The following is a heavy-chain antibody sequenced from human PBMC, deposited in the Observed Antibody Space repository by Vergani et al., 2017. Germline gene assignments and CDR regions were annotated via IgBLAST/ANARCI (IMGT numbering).Heavy chain of an antibody. J-gene: IGHJ3*02. CDR2: INHSGST. CDR1: GGSFSGYY. Sequence: QVQLQQWGAGLLKPSETLSLTCAVYGGSFSGYYWSWIRQPPGKGLEWSGEINHSGSTNYNPSLKSRVTISVDTSKNQFSLKLSSVTAADTAVYYCARVFGVVRGVNAFDIWGQGTMVTVSS. V-gene: IGHV4-34*01. CDR3: ARVFGVVRGVNAFDI. D-gene: IGHD3-10*01.